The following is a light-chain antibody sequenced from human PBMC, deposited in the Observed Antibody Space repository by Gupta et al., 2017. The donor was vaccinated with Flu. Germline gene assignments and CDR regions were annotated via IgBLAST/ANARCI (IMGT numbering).Light chain of an antibody. V-gene: IGKV1D-16*01. Sequence: PSSVSASLGDSVTITCRASQAVGTWLAWYQKKPGEGPRSLIFAASTLQSGVPSRFSGSRSGTDFTLTISNLQPEDSATYYCQQDNNYPLTFGHGTRVEIK. J-gene: IGKJ2*01. CDR3: QQDNNYPLT. CDR1: QAVGTW. CDR2: AAS.